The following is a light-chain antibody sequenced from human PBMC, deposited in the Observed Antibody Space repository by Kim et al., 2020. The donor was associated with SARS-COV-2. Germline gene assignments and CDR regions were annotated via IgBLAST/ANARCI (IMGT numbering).Light chain of an antibody. V-gene: IGKV3-15*01. CDR3: QQYDDWPPIT. Sequence: GERATLSCRASESISINLAWYQQKPGQPPRLLMYGASTRATGVPARFSGGGSGTEFTLTISSLQSDDCAIYYCQQYDDWPPITFGGGTKVDIK. J-gene: IGKJ4*01. CDR2: GAS. CDR1: ESISIN.